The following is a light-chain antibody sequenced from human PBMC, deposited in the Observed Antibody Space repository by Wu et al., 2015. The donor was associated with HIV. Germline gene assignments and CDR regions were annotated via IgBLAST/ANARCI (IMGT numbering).Light chain of an antibody. CDR1: QTVIANY. Sequence: VLTQSPGTLSLSPGERATLSCRASQTVIANYVAWYQQKPGQAPRLLIYSASTRVTGTPDRFTGSGSGTDFTLAISRLEPEDFAVYYCQQFGSSPYSFGQGTKLEIQ. CDR3: QQFGSSPYS. CDR2: SAS. J-gene: IGKJ2*03. V-gene: IGKV3-20*01.